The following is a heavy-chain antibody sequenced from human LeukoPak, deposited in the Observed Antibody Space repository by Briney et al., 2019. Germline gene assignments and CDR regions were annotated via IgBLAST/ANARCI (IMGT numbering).Heavy chain of an antibody. Sequence: GGSLRLSCAASGFTFSSYAMSWVRQAPGKGLEWVSTISGSGGSTYYADSVKGRFTISRDNSKNTLYLQMNSLRAEDTAVYYCAKDYWASGYDRVGLWFDPWGQGTLVTVSP. V-gene: IGHV3-23*01. CDR2: ISGSGGST. CDR3: AKDYWASGYDRVGLWFDP. D-gene: IGHD5-12*01. J-gene: IGHJ5*02. CDR1: GFTFSSYA.